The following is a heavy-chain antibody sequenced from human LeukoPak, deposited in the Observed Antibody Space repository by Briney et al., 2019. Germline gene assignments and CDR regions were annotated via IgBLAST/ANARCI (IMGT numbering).Heavy chain of an antibody. CDR3: AKRGPGYCSGGGCYTWFDP. Sequence: GGSLRLSCAASGFTFSTYAMTWVRQAPGKGLEWVSAISSSGVNTYYADSVKGRFTISRDNSRNTLYLQMTSLRAEDTALYYCAKRGPGYCSGGGCYTWFDPWGQGTLVTVSS. CDR2: ISSSGVNT. CDR1: GFTFSTYA. V-gene: IGHV3-23*01. D-gene: IGHD2-15*01. J-gene: IGHJ5*02.